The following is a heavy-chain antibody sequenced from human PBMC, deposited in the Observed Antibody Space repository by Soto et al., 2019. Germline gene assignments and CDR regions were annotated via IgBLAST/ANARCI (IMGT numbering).Heavy chain of an antibody. D-gene: IGHD3-22*01. V-gene: IGHV1-69*13. Sequence: SVKVSCKASGGTFSSYAISWVRQAPGQGLEWMGGIIPIFGTANYAQKFQGRVTITADESTSTAYMELSSLRSEDTAVYYCARVYYYDSSAKGPFAFDIWGQGTMVTVSS. CDR1: GGTFSSYA. CDR2: IIPIFGTA. CDR3: ARVYYYDSSAKGPFAFDI. J-gene: IGHJ3*02.